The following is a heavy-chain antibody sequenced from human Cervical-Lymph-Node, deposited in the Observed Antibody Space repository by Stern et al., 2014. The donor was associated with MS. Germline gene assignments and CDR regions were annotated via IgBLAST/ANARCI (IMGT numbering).Heavy chain of an antibody. V-gene: IGHV5-51*01. J-gene: IGHJ4*02. CDR3: GREVALTAGLLGF. CDR2: IFPSDSEP. CDR1: GYSFSSYW. D-gene: IGHD3-22*01. Sequence: VQLVESGAEVKKPGASLKIACKGSGYSFSSYWIAWVRQMPGKGLEWMGMIFPSDSEPRYSPSFEGQVTISVDKSTSTAYLHWSSLKASDTARYYCGREVALTAGLLGFWGQGTQVIVS.